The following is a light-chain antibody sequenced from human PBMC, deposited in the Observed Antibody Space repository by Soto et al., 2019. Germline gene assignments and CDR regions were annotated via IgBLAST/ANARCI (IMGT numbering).Light chain of an antibody. J-gene: IGKJ1*01. V-gene: IGKV1-5*03. CDR3: QHYNSYSEA. Sequence: DIHITHSASTLSLSIVDRVTITCLASQTISSWLAWYQQKPRKAPKLLIYKASTLKSGVPSRFSGSGSGTEFTLTISSLQPDDFATYYCQHYNSYSEAFGQGTKVDIK. CDR2: KAS. CDR1: QTISSW.